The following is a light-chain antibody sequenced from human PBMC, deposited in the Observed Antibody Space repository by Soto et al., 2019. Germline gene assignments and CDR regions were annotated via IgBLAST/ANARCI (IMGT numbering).Light chain of an antibody. CDR3: QQYNNWPPWT. CDR2: GAS. V-gene: IGKV3-15*01. Sequence: MTQSPATLSVSPVERATLSCRASQMVSSNLAWYQQKPGQAPRLLIYGASTRATGIPARFSGSGSGTEFTLTISSLQSEDFAVYYCQQYNNWPPWTFGQGTKVDIK. CDR1: QMVSSN. J-gene: IGKJ1*01.